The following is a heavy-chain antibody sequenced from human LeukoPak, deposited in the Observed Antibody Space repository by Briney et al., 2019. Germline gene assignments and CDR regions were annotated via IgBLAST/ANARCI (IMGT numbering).Heavy chain of an antibody. CDR2: IYYSGST. J-gene: IGHJ1*01. Sequence: SETLSLTCTVSGGSISSSSYYWGWIRQPPGKGLEWIGSIYYSGSTYYNPSLKSRVTISVDTSKNQFSLKLSSVTAADTAVYYCARVPYDSSGYHYFQHWGQGTLVTVSS. CDR1: GGSISSSSYY. V-gene: IGHV4-39*01. CDR3: ARVPYDSSGYHYFQH. D-gene: IGHD3-22*01.